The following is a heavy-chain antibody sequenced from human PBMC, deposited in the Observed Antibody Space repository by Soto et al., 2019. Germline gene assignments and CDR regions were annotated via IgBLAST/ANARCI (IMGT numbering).Heavy chain of an antibody. CDR2: ISYDGTNK. J-gene: IGHJ4*02. Sequence: QVQLVESGGGVVQPGRSLRLSCAASTFSFSDYAMHWVRQAPGKGLEWVAVISYDGTNKRYADYVKGPFTISRDNSKNTLYLQMNTLRVEDTALYYCARDSTGTGGGYLDYWGQGTLVTVSS. V-gene: IGHV3-30*04. CDR1: TFSFSDYA. D-gene: IGHD1-1*01. CDR3: ARDSTGTGGGYLDY.